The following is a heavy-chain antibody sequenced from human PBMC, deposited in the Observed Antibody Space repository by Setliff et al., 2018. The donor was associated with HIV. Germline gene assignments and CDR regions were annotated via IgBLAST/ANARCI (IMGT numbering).Heavy chain of an antibody. J-gene: IGHJ3*02. Sequence: GASVKVSCKVSGHRLTELSIHWVRQAPGEGLEWVGGFDPEDDETVYAEKFQGRVTMTEDTSTDTAYMALSSLGSEDTAMYYCATSGFYDILTGPTPGVFDIWGQGTMVTVSS. CDR1: GHRLTELS. CDR3: ATSGFYDILTGPTPGVFDI. V-gene: IGHV1-24*01. D-gene: IGHD3-9*01. CDR2: FDPEDDET.